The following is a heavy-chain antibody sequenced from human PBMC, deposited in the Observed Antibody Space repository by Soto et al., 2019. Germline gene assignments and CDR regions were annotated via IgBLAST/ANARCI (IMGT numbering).Heavy chain of an antibody. CDR3: ATEIAAADAFDY. CDR2: INAGNGNT. D-gene: IGHD6-13*01. CDR1: GYSFTSYA. Sequence: GASVKVSCKASGYSFTSYAMHWVRQATGQRLEWMGWINAGNGNTQYSQKFQGRATITRDTSASTAYMELSSLRSEDTAVYYCATEIAAADAFDYWGQGTLVTVSS. J-gene: IGHJ4*02. V-gene: IGHV1-3*01.